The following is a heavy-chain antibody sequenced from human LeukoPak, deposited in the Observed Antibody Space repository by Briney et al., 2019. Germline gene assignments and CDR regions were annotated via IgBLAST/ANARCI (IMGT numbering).Heavy chain of an antibody. CDR1: GFTFTDYY. J-gene: IGHJ4*02. CDR2: IHPKSGGT. V-gene: IGHV1-2*02. CDR3: ARDPPAAGSTEFDF. D-gene: IGHD6-13*01. Sequence: ASVTVSCKASGFTFTDYYIHWVRQAPGQGLEWMGSIHPKSGGTKYAQKFQGRVTVTRDTSISAAYMELSRLTSDDTAVYYCARDPPAAGSTEFDFWGQGTLVTVSS.